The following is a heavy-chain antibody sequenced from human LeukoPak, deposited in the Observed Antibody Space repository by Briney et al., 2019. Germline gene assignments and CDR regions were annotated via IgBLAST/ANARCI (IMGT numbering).Heavy chain of an antibody. D-gene: IGHD6-13*01. CDR1: EYTFTGYY. CDR2: INPNSGGT. V-gene: IGHV1-2*02. CDR3: ARVAATYYYYMDV. J-gene: IGHJ6*03. Sequence: ASVRVSCKASEYTFTGYYMHWVRQAPGQGLEWMGWINPNSGGTNYAQKFQGRVTMTRDTSISTAYMELSRLRSDDTAVYYCARVAATYYYYMDVWGKGTTVTVSS.